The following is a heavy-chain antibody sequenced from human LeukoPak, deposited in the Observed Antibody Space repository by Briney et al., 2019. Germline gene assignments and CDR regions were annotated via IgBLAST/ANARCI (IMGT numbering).Heavy chain of an antibody. J-gene: IGHJ4*02. CDR2: IYHSGST. D-gene: IGHD4-17*01. CDR1: GGSISSGGYS. Sequence: SQTLSLTCAVSGGSISSGGYSWSWIRQPPGKGLEWIGYIYHSGSTYYNPSLKSRVTISVDRSKNQFSLKLSSVTAADTAVYYCARGTTTVTTVDYWGQGALVTVSS. CDR3: ARGTTTVTTVDY. V-gene: IGHV4-30-2*01.